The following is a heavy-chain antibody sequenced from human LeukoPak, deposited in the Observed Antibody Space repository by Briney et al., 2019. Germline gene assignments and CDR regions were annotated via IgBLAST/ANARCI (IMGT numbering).Heavy chain of an antibody. Sequence: ASVKVSCKASGYTFTIYAMHWVRQAPGQRLEWMGWISAGTGNTKYSQDFQGRITITRDISASTVHMELSSLRSEDMAIYYCATDLDYGGNSNWLDPWGQGTLVTVSS. CDR1: GYTFTIYA. D-gene: IGHD4-23*01. CDR2: ISAGTGNT. V-gene: IGHV1-3*03. J-gene: IGHJ5*02. CDR3: ATDLDYGGNSNWLDP.